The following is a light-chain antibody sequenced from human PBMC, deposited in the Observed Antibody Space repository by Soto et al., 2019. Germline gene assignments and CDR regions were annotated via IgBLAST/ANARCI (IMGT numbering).Light chain of an antibody. CDR2: RAS. J-gene: IGKJ1*01. Sequence: EIQMTQSPSTLSVSAGGRVTISCRASQSISSRLAWYQQKPGKAPRLLIYRASTLNSGVPSRFSGSGSGTEFNLTISCLQPDDFATYFCQPYYCYSETFGQGTKVDIK. V-gene: IGKV1-5*03. CDR1: QSISSR. CDR3: QPYYCYSET.